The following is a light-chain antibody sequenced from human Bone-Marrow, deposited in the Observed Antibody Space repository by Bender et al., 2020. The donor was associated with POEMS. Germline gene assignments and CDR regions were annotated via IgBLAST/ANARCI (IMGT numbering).Light chain of an antibody. CDR3: QVWDTSSDHPNVL. J-gene: IGLJ2*01. Sequence: SYELTQPSSVSVSPGQTARITCSGDVLEKNYVRWFQQKPGQAPVVMIYKDRERPSGIPERFSGSNSGDTATLTITRVEVGDEADYFCQVWDTSSDHPNVLFGEGTKLTVL. CDR1: VLEKNY. V-gene: IGLV3-27*01. CDR2: KDR.